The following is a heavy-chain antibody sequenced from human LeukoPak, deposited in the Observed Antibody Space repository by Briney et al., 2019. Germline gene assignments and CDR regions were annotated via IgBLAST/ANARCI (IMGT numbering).Heavy chain of an antibody. CDR1: GFTFSNYG. J-gene: IGHJ5*02. CDR3: ARGSFVLRYFDWSPTNWLDP. Sequence: GGSLRLSCAASGFTFSNYGMHWVRQAPGKGLVWVSRINSDGSSTSYADSVKGRFTISRDNAKNTLYLQMNSLRAEDTAVYYCARGSFVLRYFDWSPTNWLDPLGQGTLVAVSS. CDR2: INSDGSST. V-gene: IGHV3-74*01. D-gene: IGHD3-9*01.